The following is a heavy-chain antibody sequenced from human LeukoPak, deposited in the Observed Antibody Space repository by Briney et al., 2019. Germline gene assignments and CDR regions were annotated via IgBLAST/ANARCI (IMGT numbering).Heavy chain of an antibody. D-gene: IGHD5-18*01. CDR1: GFTFSSYS. V-gene: IGHV3-21*01. J-gene: IGHJ4*02. Sequence: GGSLRLSCAASGFTFSSYSMNWVRQAPGKGLEWVSSISSSSSYIYYADSVKGRFTISRDNAKNSLYLQMNSLRAEDTAVYYCARGTGIQLWHRYRGQGTLVTVSS. CDR3: ARGTGIQLWHRY. CDR2: ISSSSSYI.